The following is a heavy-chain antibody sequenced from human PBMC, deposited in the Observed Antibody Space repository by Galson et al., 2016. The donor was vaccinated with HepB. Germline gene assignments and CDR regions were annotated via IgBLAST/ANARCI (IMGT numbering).Heavy chain of an antibody. Sequence: SLRLSCAASGFTFSSSGMHWVRQAPGKGLEWVVVIWYDGSNKYYADSVKGRFTISRDNSKNTLYLQMNSLRAEDTAVYYCARDTKGRVEVVVAANYYYYYGMDVWGQGPTVTVSS. CDR3: ARDTKGRVEVVVAANYYYYYGMDV. J-gene: IGHJ6*02. CDR1: GFTFSSSG. CDR2: IWYDGSNK. V-gene: IGHV3-33*01. D-gene: IGHD2-15*01.